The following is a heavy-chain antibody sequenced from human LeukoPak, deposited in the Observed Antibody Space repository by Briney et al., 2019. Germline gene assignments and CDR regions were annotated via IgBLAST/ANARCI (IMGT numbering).Heavy chain of an antibody. CDR2: ISRSGSTR. CDR3: ARAAYYYDSSGYDDAFDI. J-gene: IGHJ3*02. CDR1: GFTFSDYY. V-gene: IGHV3-11*01. Sequence: GGSLRLSCAASGFTFSDYYMSWIRQAPGKGLEWVSHISRSGSTRYYADSLKGRFTISRDNAKNSLYLQMNSLRAEDTAVYYCARAAYYYDSSGYDDAFDIWGQGTMVTVSS. D-gene: IGHD3-22*01.